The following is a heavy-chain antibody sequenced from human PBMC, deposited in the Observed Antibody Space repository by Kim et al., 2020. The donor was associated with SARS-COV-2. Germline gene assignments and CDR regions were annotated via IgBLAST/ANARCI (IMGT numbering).Heavy chain of an antibody. Sequence: VGSLRLSCVASGIIFSDYYMSWIRQAPGKGLEWISYISVTGNTVYYADSVKGRFTISRDNAKNSLYLQMNSLRDEDTAVYFCASDLVGTGTTAPTDYWGQGTLVTVSS. J-gene: IGHJ4*02. CDR3: ASDLVGTGTTAPTDY. D-gene: IGHD1-1*01. CDR1: GIIFSDYY. V-gene: IGHV3-11*01. CDR2: ISVTGNTV.